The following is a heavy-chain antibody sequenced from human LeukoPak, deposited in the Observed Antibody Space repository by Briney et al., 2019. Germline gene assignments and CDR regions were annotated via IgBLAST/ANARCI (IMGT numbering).Heavy chain of an antibody. CDR1: GFTFSSYW. D-gene: IGHD3-22*01. J-gene: IGHJ1*01. V-gene: IGHV3-74*01. CDR2: IKSDGST. Sequence: GGSLRLSCAASGFTFSSYWMHWVRHAPGKALVWVSRIKSDGSTNYADSVKGRFTISRDNAKNTVSLQMNSLRAEDTAVYYCARAPSETGGYYPEYFRHWGQGTLVTVSS. CDR3: ARAPSETGGYYPEYFRH.